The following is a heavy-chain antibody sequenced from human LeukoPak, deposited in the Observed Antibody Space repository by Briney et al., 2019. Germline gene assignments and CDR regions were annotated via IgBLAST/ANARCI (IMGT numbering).Heavy chain of an antibody. CDR3: ARDRTTMIRGIYPGDY. D-gene: IGHD3-10*01. CDR1: GYTFTGYY. V-gene: IGHV1-2*02. Sequence: GASVKVSCKASGYTFTGYYMHWVRQAPGQGLEWMGWINPNSGGTNYARKFQGRVTMTRDTSISTAYMDLSRLRSDDTAVYYCARDRTTMIRGIYPGDYWGQGTLVTVSS. J-gene: IGHJ4*02. CDR2: INPNSGGT.